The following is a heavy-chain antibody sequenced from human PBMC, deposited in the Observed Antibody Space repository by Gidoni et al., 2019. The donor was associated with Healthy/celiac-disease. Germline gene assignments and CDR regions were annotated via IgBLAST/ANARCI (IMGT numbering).Heavy chain of an antibody. J-gene: IGHJ4*02. CDR3: ARGGGYYGSGSPPNDY. CDR1: GGSFSGYY. CDR2: INHSGRT. Sequence: QVQLQQWGAGLLKPSETLSLTCAVYGGSFSGYYWSWIRQPPGKGLEWIGEINHSGRTNYNPSLKSRVTISVDTSKNQFSLKLSSVTAADTAVYYCARGGGYYGSGSPPNDYWGQGTLVTVSS. V-gene: IGHV4-34*01. D-gene: IGHD3-10*01.